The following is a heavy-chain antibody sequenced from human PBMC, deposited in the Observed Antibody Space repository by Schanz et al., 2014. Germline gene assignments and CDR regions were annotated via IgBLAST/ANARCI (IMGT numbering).Heavy chain of an antibody. Sequence: QVQLVQSGAEVKKPGASVKVSCKASGYIFGSHGMTWVRQAPGQGPELMGWINAHTGNTQYAQKFQGRVNMTRNTSITTADLELSSLRSGDTAVYYCTKGRTFGRWGQGTLVTVSS. D-gene: IGHD3-16*01. J-gene: IGHJ4*02. V-gene: IGHV1-8*01. CDR3: TKGRTFGR. CDR1: GYIFGSHG. CDR2: INAHTGNT.